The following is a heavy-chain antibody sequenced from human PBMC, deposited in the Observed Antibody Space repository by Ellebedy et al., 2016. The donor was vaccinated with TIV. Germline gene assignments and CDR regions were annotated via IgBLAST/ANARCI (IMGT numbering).Heavy chain of an antibody. Sequence: GGSLRLXXATSGFTFSDSYMSWIRQAPGKGLEWVSYISSSGSTIYYADSVKGRFTISRDNAKNSLYLQMNSLRAEDTAVYYCARRVAAAGSWWGQGTLVTVSS. CDR1: GFTFSDSY. CDR2: ISSSGSTI. J-gene: IGHJ4*02. D-gene: IGHD6-13*01. V-gene: IGHV3-11*01. CDR3: ARRVAAAGSW.